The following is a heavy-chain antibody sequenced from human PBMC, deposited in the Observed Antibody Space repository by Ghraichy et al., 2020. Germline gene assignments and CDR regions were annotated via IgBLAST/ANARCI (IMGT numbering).Heavy chain of an antibody. CDR1: GYTLTELS. V-gene: IGHV1-24*01. CDR2: FDPEDGET. D-gene: IGHD3-10*01. Sequence: ASVKDSCKVSGYTLTELSMHWVRQAPGKGLEWMGGFDPEDGETIYAQKFQGRVTMTEETSTDPAYMELSSLRSEDTAVYYCATTPPTMVRGVIPGYYFDYWGQGTLVTVSS. CDR3: ATTPPTMVRGVIPGYYFDY. J-gene: IGHJ4*02.